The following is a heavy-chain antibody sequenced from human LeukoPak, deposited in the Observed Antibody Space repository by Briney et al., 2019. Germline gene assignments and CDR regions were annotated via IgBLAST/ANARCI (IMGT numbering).Heavy chain of an antibody. CDR2: IKQDGSEK. J-gene: IGHJ4*02. D-gene: IGHD3-3*01. V-gene: IGHV3-7*01. Sequence: TGGSLSPSGAARRFTLKCRWRRSPCQSQGKGLEWVANIKQDGSEKYYVDSVKGRFTISRDNAKNSLYLQMNSLRAEDTAMYYCVRDQKGIRFLEWLPSFDYWGQGTLVTVSS. CDR3: VRDQKGIRFLEWLPSFDY. CDR1: RFTLKCRW.